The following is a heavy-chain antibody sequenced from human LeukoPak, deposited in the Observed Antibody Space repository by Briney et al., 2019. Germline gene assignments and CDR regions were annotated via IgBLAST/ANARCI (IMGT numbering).Heavy chain of an antibody. J-gene: IGHJ6*02. V-gene: IGHV3-23*01. CDR2: ISGSGGST. CDR1: GFIFSSYA. Sequence: PGGSLRLSCAASGFIFSSYAMSWVRQAPGKGLEWVSPISGSGGSTYYADSVKGRFTISRDNSKNTLYLQMNSLRAEDTAVYYCAKDTRYCSSTSCHPDYGMDVWGQGTTVTVSS. CDR3: AKDTRYCSSTSCHPDYGMDV. D-gene: IGHD2-2*01.